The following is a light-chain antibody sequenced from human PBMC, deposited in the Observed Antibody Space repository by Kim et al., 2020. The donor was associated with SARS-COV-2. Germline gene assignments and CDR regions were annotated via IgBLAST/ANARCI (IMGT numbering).Light chain of an antibody. CDR2: GAS. CDR3: QQYGSSPPYT. J-gene: IGKJ2*01. CDR1: QSVSNNY. Sequence: EIVLTQSPGTLSLSPGERATLSCRASQSVSNNYLAWYQHKSGQAPRLLIYGASSRATGIPDRFSGSGSGTDFTLSISRMETEDSAVYYCQQYGSSPPYTFGQGTKLEI. V-gene: IGKV3-20*01.